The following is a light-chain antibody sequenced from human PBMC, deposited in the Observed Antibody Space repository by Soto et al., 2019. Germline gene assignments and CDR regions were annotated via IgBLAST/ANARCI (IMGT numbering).Light chain of an antibody. Sequence: QSVLTQPASVSGSPGQSITISCTGTSSDVGGYNYVSWYQHHPGKAPKLLIYEVSNRPSGVSNRFSGSKSGNTASLTISGLQAEDEADYYCSSYTSRSTLVFGGGTQLTVL. J-gene: IGLJ2*01. CDR3: SSYTSRSTLV. CDR2: EVS. CDR1: SSDVGGYNY. V-gene: IGLV2-14*01.